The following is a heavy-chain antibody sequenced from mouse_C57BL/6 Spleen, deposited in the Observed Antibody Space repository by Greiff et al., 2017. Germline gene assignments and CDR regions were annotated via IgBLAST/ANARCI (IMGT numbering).Heavy chain of an antibody. CDR2: ISGGGGNT. J-gene: IGHJ1*03. CDR1: GFTFSSYT. CDR3: AGGYYYGSSFYWYFDV. D-gene: IGHD1-1*01. Sequence: EVKLMESGGGLVKPGGSLKLSCAASGFTFSSYTMSWVRQTPEKRLEWVATISGGGGNTYYPDSVKGRFTISRDNAKNTLYLQMSSLRSEDTALYYCAGGYYYGSSFYWYFDVWGTGTTVTVSS. V-gene: IGHV5-9*01.